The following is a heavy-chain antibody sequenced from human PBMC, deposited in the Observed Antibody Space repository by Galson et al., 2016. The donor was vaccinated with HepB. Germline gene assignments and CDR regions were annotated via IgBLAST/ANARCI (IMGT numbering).Heavy chain of an antibody. CDR2: ISYSGDRT. CDR3: AKDVFDYGSGRDESPDP. Sequence: SLRLSCATSGFTFSSYAMSWVRQAPGRGLEWVSAISYSGDRTYYTDSVKGRFTISSDSSKNTLYLQMNSRRAEDTAVYSCAKDVFDYGSGRDESPDPWGQGTVVTVSS. V-gene: IGHV3-23*01. CDR1: GFTFSSYA. J-gene: IGHJ5*02. D-gene: IGHD3-10*01.